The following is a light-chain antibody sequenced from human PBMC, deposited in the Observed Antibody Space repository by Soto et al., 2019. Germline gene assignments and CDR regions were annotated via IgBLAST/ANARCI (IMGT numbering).Light chain of an antibody. J-gene: IGLJ1*01. Sequence: QSALTQPASVSGSPGQSITVSCTGTSSDVGAYNYVSWYQQHPGKAPKLIISGVSNRPSGVSNRFSASKSGNTASLTISGLQAEDEADYSCISFTTSVTYVFGTGTKVTV. CDR3: ISFTTSVTYV. CDR2: GVS. V-gene: IGLV2-14*03. CDR1: SSDVGAYNY.